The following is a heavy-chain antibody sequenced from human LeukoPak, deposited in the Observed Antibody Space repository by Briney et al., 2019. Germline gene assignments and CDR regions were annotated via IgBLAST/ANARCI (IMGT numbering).Heavy chain of an antibody. CDR1: GGSISSYY. CDR3: ARLDYYGSGGTFDY. D-gene: IGHD3-10*01. Sequence: SETLSLTCTVSGGSISSYYWSWIRQPPGKGLEWIGYIYYSGSTNYNPSLKSRVTISVDTSKNQFSLKLSSVTAADTAVYYCARLDYYGSGGTFDYWGQGTLVTVSS. V-gene: IGHV4-59*01. J-gene: IGHJ4*02. CDR2: IYYSGST.